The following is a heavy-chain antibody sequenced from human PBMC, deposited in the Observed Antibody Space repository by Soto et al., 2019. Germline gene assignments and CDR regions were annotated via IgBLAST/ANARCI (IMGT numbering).Heavy chain of an antibody. V-gene: IGHV4-59*01. CDR3: AGHCSSSSCRYSLDKYYGMDI. J-gene: IGHJ6*04. CDR1: GASMSSYY. CDR2: IYYSGTT. D-gene: IGHD2-2*01. Sequence: PSETLSLTCTVSGASMSSYYWSWIRRPPGQGLEWIGYIYYSGTTNYNPSLKSRVTISVDTSKNQFSLKLSSVTAADTAVYYCAGHCSSSSCRYSLDKYYGMDIWAKGTTVTVS.